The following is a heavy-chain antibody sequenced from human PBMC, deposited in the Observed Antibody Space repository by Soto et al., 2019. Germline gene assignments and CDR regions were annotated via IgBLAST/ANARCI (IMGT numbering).Heavy chain of an antibody. CDR2: IYYSVST. J-gene: IGHJ5*02. CDR3: ARERIAAAGTLVDP. Sequence: SVTLSLTCTVSGGSVSSGSYYWSWIRQPPGKGLEWIGYIYYSVSTYYNPSLKSRVTISVDTSKNQFSLKLSSVTAADTAVDYCARERIAAAGTLVDPLVRGTLVTV. CDR1: GGSVSSGSYY. D-gene: IGHD6-13*01. V-gene: IGHV4-61*01.